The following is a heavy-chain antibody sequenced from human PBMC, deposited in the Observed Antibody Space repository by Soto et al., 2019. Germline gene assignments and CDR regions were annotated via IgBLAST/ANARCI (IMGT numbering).Heavy chain of an antibody. CDR1: GFTFSSYA. CDR2: ISYDGSNK. V-gene: IGHV3-30-3*01. D-gene: IGHD2-8*01. Sequence: GGSLRLSCAASGFTFSSYAMHWVRQAPGKGLEWVAVISYDGSNKYYADSVKGRFTISRDNSKNTLYLQMNSLRAEDTAVYYCARELYCTNGVCYAFDIWGQGTMVTVSS. CDR3: ARELYCTNGVCYAFDI. J-gene: IGHJ3*02.